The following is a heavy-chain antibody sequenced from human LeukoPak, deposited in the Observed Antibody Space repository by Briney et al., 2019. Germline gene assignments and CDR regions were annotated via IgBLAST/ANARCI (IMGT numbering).Heavy chain of an antibody. CDR2: INHTGST. Sequence: SETLSLTCAVYGGSFSGYYWSWIRQPPGKGLEWIGEINHTGSTNYNPSLKSRVTISVDTSKNQFSLKLSSVTAADTAVYYCARGVRRGYCSGGSCRNKYYFDNWGQGTLVTVSS. CDR3: ARGVRRGYCSGGSCRNKYYFDN. D-gene: IGHD2-15*01. V-gene: IGHV4-34*01. CDR1: GGSFSGYY. J-gene: IGHJ4*02.